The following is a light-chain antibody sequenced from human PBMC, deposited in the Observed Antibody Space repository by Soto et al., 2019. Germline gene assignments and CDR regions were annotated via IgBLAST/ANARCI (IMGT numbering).Light chain of an antibody. CDR2: DAS. V-gene: IGKV3-11*01. CDR1: QTVTRNY. Sequence: EIVMTQSPATLSVSPGERATLSCRASQTVTRNYLAWHQQKPGQSPRLLIYDASTRATGVPARFSGSGSGTDFTLTISSLEPEDFAVYYCQQRSNWPLTFGGGTKVDIK. CDR3: QQRSNWPLT. J-gene: IGKJ4*01.